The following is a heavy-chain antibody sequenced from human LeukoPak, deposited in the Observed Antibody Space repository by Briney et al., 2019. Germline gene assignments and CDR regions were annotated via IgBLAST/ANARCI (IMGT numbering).Heavy chain of an antibody. J-gene: IGHJ3*02. Sequence: SVKVSCKASGGTFSSYAISWVRQAPGQGLEWMGRIIPILGIANYAQKFQGRVTITADKSTSTAYMELSSLRSEDTAVYYCARDSSGYYRFNAFDIWGQGTMVTVSS. CDR2: IIPILGIA. CDR1: GGTFSSYA. CDR3: ARDSSGYYRFNAFDI. V-gene: IGHV1-69*04. D-gene: IGHD3-22*01.